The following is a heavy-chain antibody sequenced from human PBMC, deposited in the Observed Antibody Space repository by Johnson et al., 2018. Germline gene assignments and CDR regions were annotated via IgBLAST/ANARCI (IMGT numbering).Heavy chain of an antibody. CDR1: GGTFSSYA. J-gene: IGHJ3*02. CDR3: ATTLPTYPRAFDI. Sequence: QVQLVQSGAEVKKPGSSVKVSCKASGGTFSSYAISWVRQAPGQGLEWMGGIIPSFVTAKYAQKFQGRVTITADKSTGTAYMELSSLRSEDPPVYYCATTLPTYPRAFDIRGQGTMVTVSS. V-gene: IGHV1-69*14. CDR2: IIPSFVTA.